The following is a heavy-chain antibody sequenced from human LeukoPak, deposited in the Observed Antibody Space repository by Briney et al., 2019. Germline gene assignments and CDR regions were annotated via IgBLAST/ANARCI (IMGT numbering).Heavy chain of an antibody. CDR2: ISSSGRTF. CDR3: ARDSRGSSWFFDY. Sequence: GGSLRLSCAASGFTFSSYEMNWVCQAPGKGLEWVSYISSSGRTFYYADSVKGRFTISRDNGKNSLYLQMNSLRVEDTAVYYCARDSRGSSWFFDYWGQGALVTVSS. D-gene: IGHD6-13*01. J-gene: IGHJ4*02. V-gene: IGHV3-48*03. CDR1: GFTFSSYE.